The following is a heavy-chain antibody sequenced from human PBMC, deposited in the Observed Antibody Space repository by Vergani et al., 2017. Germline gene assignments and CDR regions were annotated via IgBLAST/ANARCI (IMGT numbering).Heavy chain of an antibody. Sequence: QVQLVESGGGVVQPGRSLRLSCAASGFTFSSHGMHWVRQAPGKGLEWVAVIWYDGSNKYYADSVKGRFTISRDNSKNTLYLQMNSLRAEDTAVYYCAKGMRWELSFDYWGQGTLVTVSS. J-gene: IGHJ4*02. D-gene: IGHD1-26*01. CDR3: AKGMRWELSFDY. CDR1: GFTFSSHG. V-gene: IGHV3-33*06. CDR2: IWYDGSNK.